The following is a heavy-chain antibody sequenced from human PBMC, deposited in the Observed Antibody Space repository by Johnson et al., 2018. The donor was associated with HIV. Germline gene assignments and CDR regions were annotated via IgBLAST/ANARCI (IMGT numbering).Heavy chain of an antibody. CDR1: GFTVSSNY. V-gene: IGHV3-66*01. CDR2: IYSGGRT. Sequence: MLLVESGGGLVQPGGSLRLSCAASGFTVSSNYMSWVRQAPGKGLEWVSLIYSGGRTYYADSVKGRFTISRDNSKHTLYLQMNSLRAEDTAVYYCARWIQLWVAFDIWGQGTMVTVSS. CDR3: ARWIQLWVAFDI. J-gene: IGHJ3*02. D-gene: IGHD5-18*01.